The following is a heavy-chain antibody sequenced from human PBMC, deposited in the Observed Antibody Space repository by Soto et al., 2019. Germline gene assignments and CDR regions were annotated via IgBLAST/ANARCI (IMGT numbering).Heavy chain of an antibody. Sequence: GGSLRLSCSGSGFIFSIYAIHWVRQAPGKGLENVSFISIDGSRTHYADYVKGRFTISRDNSKNTAYLQMSSLRPEDTAVYYCVKGEYYYDGSANYPFGYWGQERMVTVSS. CDR3: VKGEYYYDGSANYPFGY. CDR2: ISIDGSRT. D-gene: IGHD3-22*01. CDR1: GFIFSIYA. V-gene: IGHV3-64D*06. J-gene: IGHJ4*02.